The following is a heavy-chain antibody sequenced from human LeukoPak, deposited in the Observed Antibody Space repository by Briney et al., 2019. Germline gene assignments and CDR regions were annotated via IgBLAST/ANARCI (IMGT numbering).Heavy chain of an antibody. D-gene: IGHD1-26*01. CDR1: GYYFTNYW. J-gene: IGHJ5*02. CDR3: ARPPSGRYPHCFDA. CDR2: IYPGDSDT. V-gene: IGHV5-51*01. Sequence: GESLKISCKGSGYYFTNYWIGWVRQMPGKGLEWMGVIYPGDSDTRYSPSFQGQVTISADKSISTAYLQWSSLKTSDTAMYFCARPPSGRYPHCFDAWGQGTLVTVSS.